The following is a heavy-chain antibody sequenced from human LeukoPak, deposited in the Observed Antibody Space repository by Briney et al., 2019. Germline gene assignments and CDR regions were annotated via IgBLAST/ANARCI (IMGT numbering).Heavy chain of an antibody. J-gene: IGHJ4*02. CDR1: GFSFGTYA. V-gene: IGHV3-72*01. CDR2: TNNKANSYST. D-gene: IGHD3/OR15-3a*01. Sequence: PGGSLRLSCAASGFSFGTYAMSWVRQAPGKGLEWVGRTNNKANSYSTEYAASVKGRFTISRDDSKNSLYLQMNSLKIEDTAVYYCVWTYVHWGQGTLVTVSS. CDR3: VWTYVH.